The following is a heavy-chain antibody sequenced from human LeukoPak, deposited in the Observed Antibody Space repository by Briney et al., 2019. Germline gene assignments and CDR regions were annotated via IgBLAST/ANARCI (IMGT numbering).Heavy chain of an antibody. D-gene: IGHD1-14*01. Sequence: GGSLRLSCAASGFTFSSYGMSWVRQAPGKGLEWVSAISGSGGSTYYADSAKGRFTISRDNSKNTLYLQMNSLRAEDTAVYYCAKDRNRNFDYWGQGTLVTVSS. CDR2: ISGSGGST. CDR3: AKDRNRNFDY. CDR1: GFTFSSYG. J-gene: IGHJ4*02. V-gene: IGHV3-23*01.